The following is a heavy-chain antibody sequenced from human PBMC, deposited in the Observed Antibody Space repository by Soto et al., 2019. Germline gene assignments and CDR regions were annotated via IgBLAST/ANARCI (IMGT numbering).Heavy chain of an antibody. CDR3: AKGIFPVATHYYYYGMDV. D-gene: IGHD4-4*01. V-gene: IGHV3-23*01. CDR2: ISGSGGST. Sequence: LRLSCAASGFTFRSYAMSWVRQAPGKGLEWVSAISGSGGSTYYADSVKGRFTISRDNSKNTLYLQMNSLRAEDTAVYYCAKGIFPVATHYYYYGMDVWGQGTTVTVSS. J-gene: IGHJ6*02. CDR1: GFTFRSYA.